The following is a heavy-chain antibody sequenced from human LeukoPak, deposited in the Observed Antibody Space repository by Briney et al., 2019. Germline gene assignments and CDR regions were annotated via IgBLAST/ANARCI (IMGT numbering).Heavy chain of an antibody. J-gene: IGHJ3*02. CDR1: VFTFTSSA. Sequence: GASVKVSCKASVFTFTSSAVQWVRQARGQRLEWIGWIVVGSGNTNYAQKFQERVTITRDMSTSTAYMELSSLRSEDTAVYYCAAARSIYYDFWSGYDAFDIWGQGTMVTVSS. V-gene: IGHV1-58*01. CDR3: AAARSIYYDFWSGYDAFDI. D-gene: IGHD3-3*01. CDR2: IVVGSGNT.